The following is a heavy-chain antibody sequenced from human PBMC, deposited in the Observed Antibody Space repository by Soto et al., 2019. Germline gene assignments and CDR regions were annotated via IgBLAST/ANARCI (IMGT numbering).Heavy chain of an antibody. CDR2: ISSSSSTI. CDR3: AGVGWLQSIGY. CDR1: GFTFSSYS. J-gene: IGHJ4*02. V-gene: IGHV3-48*02. Sequence: EVQLVESGGGLVQPGGSLRLSCAASGFTFSSYSMNWVRQAPGKGLEWLSYISSSSSTIYYTDSVKGRFTISRDNAKNSRYLQMNSLRDEDTAVDYCAGVGWLQSIGYWGQGTLVTVSS. D-gene: IGHD4-4*01.